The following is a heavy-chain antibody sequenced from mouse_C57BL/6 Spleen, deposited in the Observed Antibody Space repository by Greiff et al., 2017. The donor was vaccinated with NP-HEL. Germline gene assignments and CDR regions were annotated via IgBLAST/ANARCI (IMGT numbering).Heavy chain of an antibody. J-gene: IGHJ2*01. V-gene: IGHV3-1*01. CDR1: GYSITSGYD. D-gene: IGHD4-1*01. Sequence: EVMLVESGPGMVKPSQSLSLTCTVTGYSITSGYDWHWIRHFPGNKLEWMGYISYSGSTNYNPSLKSRISITHDTSKNHFFLKLNSVTTEDTATYYCARGELGDYFDYWGQGTTLTVSS. CDR3: ARGELGDYFDY. CDR2: ISYSGST.